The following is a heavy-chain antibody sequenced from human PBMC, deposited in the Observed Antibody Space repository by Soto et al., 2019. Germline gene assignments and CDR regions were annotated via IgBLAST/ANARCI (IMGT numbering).Heavy chain of an antibody. CDR2: LSRGGGST. Sequence: AQLLESGGELIQPGGSLRLSCAASGFTYSSHGMSWVRQAPGKGLEWIAGLSRGGGSTYYADSVKGRFTISRDNSKNTLDLIMISLRVEDTALYYCARDGQYRTDGFDIWGQGTMVTVSS. J-gene: IGHJ3*02. D-gene: IGHD5-12*01. CDR3: ARDGQYRTDGFDI. V-gene: IGHV3-23*01. CDR1: GFTYSSHG.